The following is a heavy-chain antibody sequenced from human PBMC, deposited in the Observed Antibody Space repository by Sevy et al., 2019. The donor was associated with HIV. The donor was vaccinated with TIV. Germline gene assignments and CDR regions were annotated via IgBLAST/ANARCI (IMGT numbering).Heavy chain of an antibody. V-gene: IGHV3-21*01. CDR3: ARDGGYYGSGISAGFDY. J-gene: IGHJ4*02. CDR1: GFTFSSYS. CDR2: ISSSSSYI. D-gene: IGHD3-10*01. Sequence: GGSLRLSCAASGFTFSSYSMNWVRQAPGKGLEWVSSISSSSSYIYYADSVKGRFTIPRDNAKNSLYLQMNSLRAEDTAVYYCARDGGYYGSGISAGFDYWGQGTLVTVSS.